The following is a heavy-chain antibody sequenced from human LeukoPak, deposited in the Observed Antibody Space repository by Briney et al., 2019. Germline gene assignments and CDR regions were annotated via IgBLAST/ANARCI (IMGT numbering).Heavy chain of an antibody. V-gene: IGHV3-74*01. J-gene: IGHJ4*02. CDR1: GFTFSGYW. D-gene: IGHD3-10*01. CDR2: INRDGSTT. Sequence: GGSLRLSCAASGFTFSGYWMSWVRQAPGKGLVWVSRINRDGSTTNYADSVKGRFTVSRDNAKNTLNLQMNSLRAEDTAVYYCARDKKSGESSEIDYWGQGTLVTVSS. CDR3: ARDKKSGESSEIDY.